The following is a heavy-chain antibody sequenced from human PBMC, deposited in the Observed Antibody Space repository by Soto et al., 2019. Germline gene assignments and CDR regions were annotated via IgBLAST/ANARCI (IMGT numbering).Heavy chain of an antibody. Sequence: QMQLVQSGPEVKKPGTSVKVSCKASGFTFTSSAVQWVRQARGQRLEWIGWIVVGSGNTNYAQKFQERVTITRDMSTSTAYMELSSLRSEDTAVYYCAAGDSSGYCYDEVGDWGQGTLVTVSS. CDR2: IVVGSGNT. CDR3: AAGDSSGYCYDEVGD. D-gene: IGHD3-22*01. V-gene: IGHV1-58*01. CDR1: GFTFTSSA. J-gene: IGHJ4*02.